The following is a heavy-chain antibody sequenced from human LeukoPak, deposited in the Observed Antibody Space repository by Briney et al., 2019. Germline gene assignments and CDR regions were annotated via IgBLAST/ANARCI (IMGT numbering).Heavy chain of an antibody. D-gene: IGHD4-17*01. V-gene: IGHV3-48*03. J-gene: IGHJ4*02. Sequence: PGGSLRLSCAASGFTFSSYEMNWVRQAPGKGLEWVSYISSSGSTIYYADSVKGRFTISRDNAKNSLYLQMNSLRAEDTAVYYCPRDPYYGDYVVWGQRTLVTVSS. CDR1: GFTFSSYE. CDR3: PRDPYYGDYVV. CDR2: ISSSGSTI.